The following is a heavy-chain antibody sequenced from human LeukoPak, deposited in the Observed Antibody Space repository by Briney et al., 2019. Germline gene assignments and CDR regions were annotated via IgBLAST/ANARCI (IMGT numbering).Heavy chain of an antibody. CDR2: INHSGST. CDR1: GGSFSGYY. J-gene: IGHJ4*02. CDR3: ARVCDSHFDY. D-gene: IGHD3-22*01. V-gene: IGHV4-34*01. Sequence: KSSETLSLTCAVYGGSFSGYYWSWIRQPPGKGLEWIGEINHSGSTNYNPSLKSRVTISVDTSKNQFSLKLSSVTAADTAVYYCARVCDSHFDYWGQGTLVTVSS.